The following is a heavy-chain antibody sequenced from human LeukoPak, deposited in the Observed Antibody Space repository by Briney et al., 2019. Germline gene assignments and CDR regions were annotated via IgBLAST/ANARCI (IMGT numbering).Heavy chain of an antibody. J-gene: IGHJ4*02. CDR1: GFTFSVYS. CDR2: ISGDSRYI. Sequence: NPGGSLRLSCAASGFTFSVYSLNSARQAAGKGLEWVSCISGDSRYIYYADSVKGRSTISRDNAQNSLYLHMNSLRAEDTAVYYCARGPFSSSWSDFDYWGQGTLVTVSS. D-gene: IGHD6-13*01. V-gene: IGHV3-21*06. CDR3: ARGPFSSSWSDFDY.